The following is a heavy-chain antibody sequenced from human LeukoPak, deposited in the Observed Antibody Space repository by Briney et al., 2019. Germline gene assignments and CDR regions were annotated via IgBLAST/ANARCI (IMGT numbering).Heavy chain of an antibody. CDR2: ISSSSSYI. D-gene: IGHD4-23*01. CDR3: ARPNDYGGIGY. CDR1: GFTFSSYR. Sequence: GGSLSLSCEALGFTFSSYRMNWVRKAPGKGPEWVSSISSSSSYIYYADSVKGRFTISRDNAKNSLYLQMNSLRAEDTAVYYCARPNDYGGIGYWGQGTLVTVSS. V-gene: IGHV3-21*01. J-gene: IGHJ4*02.